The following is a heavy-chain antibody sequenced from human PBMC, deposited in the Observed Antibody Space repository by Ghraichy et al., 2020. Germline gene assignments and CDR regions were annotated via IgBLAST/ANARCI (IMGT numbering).Heavy chain of an antibody. CDR2: VYYSGST. Sequence: SETLSLTCTVSGGSISNYYWSWIRQPPGKGLEWIGYVYYSGSTNYNPSLKSRVTISVDTSKNQFSLKLSSVTAADTAVYYCAREAHSSSCYRLDSWGQGALVTVSS. CDR1: GGSISNYY. J-gene: IGHJ5*01. D-gene: IGHD2-2*01. CDR3: AREAHSSSCYRLDS. V-gene: IGHV4-59*12.